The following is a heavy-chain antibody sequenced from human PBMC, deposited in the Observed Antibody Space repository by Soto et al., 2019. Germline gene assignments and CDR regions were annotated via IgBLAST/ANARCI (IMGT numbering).Heavy chain of an antibody. Sequence: VGSLRLSCAASGFTFSDYYMSWIRQAPGKGLEWVSYISSSGSTIYYADSVKGRFTISRDNAKNSLYLQMNSLRAEDTAVYYCASKQLVLGDGFDIWGQGTMVTVSS. V-gene: IGHV3-11*01. CDR1: GFTFSDYY. D-gene: IGHD6-13*01. J-gene: IGHJ3*02. CDR3: ASKQLVLGDGFDI. CDR2: ISSSGSTI.